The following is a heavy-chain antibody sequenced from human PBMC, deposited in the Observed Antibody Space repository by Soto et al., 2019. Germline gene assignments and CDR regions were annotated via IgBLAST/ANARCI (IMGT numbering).Heavy chain of an antibody. V-gene: IGHV3-74*03. CDR1: GFTFSRHW. CDR2: IDTDGRTGVT. J-gene: IGHJ4*02. CDR3: ARCCVTYYVAS. D-gene: IGHD3-16*01. Sequence: EVRLVESGGALVPPGGSLRLTCEASGFTFSRHWMHWVRRAPGKGLVWVSHIDTDGRTGVTSYADNVKGRFTGSRDDSTDRWNLTINELRAEDTAVYYCARCCVTYYVASGGQGTLVTVSS.